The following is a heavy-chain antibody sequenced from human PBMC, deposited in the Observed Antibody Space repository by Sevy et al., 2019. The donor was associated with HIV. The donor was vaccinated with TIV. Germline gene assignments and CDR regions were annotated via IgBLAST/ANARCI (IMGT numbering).Heavy chain of an antibody. CDR1: GGSISSYY. Sequence: SETLSLTCTVSGGSISSYYWSWIRQPPGKGLEWIGYIYYSGSTNYNPSLKSRVTISVKTSKNQFSLKLSSVTAADTAVYYCARENGDSSGYHNNWFDPWGQGTLVTVSS. CDR2: IYYSGST. CDR3: ARENGDSSGYHNNWFDP. D-gene: IGHD3-22*01. V-gene: IGHV4-59*01. J-gene: IGHJ5*02.